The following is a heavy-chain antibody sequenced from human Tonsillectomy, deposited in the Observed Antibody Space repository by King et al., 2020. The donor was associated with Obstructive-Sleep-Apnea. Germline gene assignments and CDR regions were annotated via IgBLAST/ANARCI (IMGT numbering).Heavy chain of an antibody. J-gene: IGHJ6*02. CDR3: ARDREYYYDSGSMIYYYGMDV. Sequence: VQLVQSGAEVKKPGSSVKVSCKASGGTFSSYAISWVRQAPGQGLEWMGGIIPIFGTANYAQKFQGRVTITADESTSTAYMELSSLRSEDTAVYYCARDREYYYDSGSMIYYYGMDVWGQGTTVTVSS. CDR2: IIPIFGTA. D-gene: IGHD3-22*01. CDR1: GGTFSSYA. V-gene: IGHV1-69*01.